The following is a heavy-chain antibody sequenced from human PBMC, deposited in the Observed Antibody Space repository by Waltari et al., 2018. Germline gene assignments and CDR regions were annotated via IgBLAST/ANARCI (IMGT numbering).Heavy chain of an antibody. CDR1: HYSISNGYY. CDR3: AMVGHCSGGSCPNDAFDT. CDR2: IYHTGST. V-gene: IGHV4-38-2*02. D-gene: IGHD2-15*01. J-gene: IGHJ3*02. Sequence: QVQLQESGPGLAKPSETLSLTCTVSHYSISNGYYWGWIRQPPGKGLEWIASIYHTGSTYYSPSLRRRVSISIDTSRSQLSLRLSSVTAADTADYYCAMVGHCSGGSCPNDAFDTWGPGTSVTV.